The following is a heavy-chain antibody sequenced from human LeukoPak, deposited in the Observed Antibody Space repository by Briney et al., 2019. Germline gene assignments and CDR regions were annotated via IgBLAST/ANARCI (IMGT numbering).Heavy chain of an antibody. D-gene: IGHD6-13*01. V-gene: IGHV3-53*01. CDR1: GFTVSNNY. Sequence: GGSLRLSCAASGFTVSNNYMSWVRQAPGKGLEWVSVLYSGGSTYYADSVKGRFTISRDNSKNTLYLQMNSLRAEDTAVYYCARDRGGQHPDYWGQGTLVTVSS. J-gene: IGHJ4*02. CDR2: LYSGGST. CDR3: ARDRGGQHPDY.